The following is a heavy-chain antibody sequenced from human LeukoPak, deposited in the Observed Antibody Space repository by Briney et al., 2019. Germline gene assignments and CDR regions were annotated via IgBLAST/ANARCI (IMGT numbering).Heavy chain of an antibody. V-gene: IGHV3-7*01. J-gene: IGHJ4*02. Sequence: GGSLRLSCAASGFTFSSYWMSWVRQAPGKGLEWVANVKQDGSENYYVDSVEGRFTISRDNAKNSLYLQMNSLGAEDTAVYYCARAGYYRFDYWGQGTQVTVSS. CDR3: ARAGYYRFDY. D-gene: IGHD4-11*01. CDR2: VKQDGSEN. CDR1: GFTFSSYW.